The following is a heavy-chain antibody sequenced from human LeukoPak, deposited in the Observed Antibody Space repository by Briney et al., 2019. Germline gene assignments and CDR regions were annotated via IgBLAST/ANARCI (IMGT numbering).Heavy chain of an antibody. D-gene: IGHD3-10*01. CDR3: ATIPKYGSGSKFDY. CDR1: GYTFTGYY. J-gene: IGHJ4*02. V-gene: IGHV1-2*02. Sequence: ASVKVSCKASGYTFTGYYMHWVRQAPGQGLEWMGWINPNSGGTNYAQKFQGRVTMTRDMSTSTVYMELSSLRSEDTAVYYCATIPKYGSGSKFDYWGQGTLVTVSS. CDR2: INPNSGGT.